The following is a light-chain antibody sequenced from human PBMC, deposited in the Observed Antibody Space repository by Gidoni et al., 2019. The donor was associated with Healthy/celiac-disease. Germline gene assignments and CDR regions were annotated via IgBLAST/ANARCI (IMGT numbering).Light chain of an antibody. CDR1: SSNIGSNY. CDR3: AAWDDSLSGPV. CDR2: RNN. Sequence: QSVLTPPPSASGPPGQRVTISCSGSSSNIGSNYVYWYQQPPGTAPKLLIYRNNQRPSGVPDRFSGSKSGTSASLAISGLRSEDEADYYCAAWDDSLSGPVFGGGTKLTVL. V-gene: IGLV1-47*01. J-gene: IGLJ2*01.